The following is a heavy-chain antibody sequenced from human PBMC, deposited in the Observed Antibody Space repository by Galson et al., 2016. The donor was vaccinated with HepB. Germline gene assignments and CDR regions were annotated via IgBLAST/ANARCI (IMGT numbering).Heavy chain of an antibody. Sequence: PALVKPTQTLTLTCTFSGFSLSTSGMCVSWIRQPPGKALEWLALIDWDDDKYYSTSLKTRLTISKETSKNQVVLTVTNMDLVDTATYYCARTPPGQRAGPWYFDLWGRGTPVTVSS. CDR1: GFSLSTSGMC. V-gene: IGHV2-70*01. CDR3: ARTPPGQRAGPWYFDL. J-gene: IGHJ2*01. D-gene: IGHD1-14*01. CDR2: IDWDDDK.